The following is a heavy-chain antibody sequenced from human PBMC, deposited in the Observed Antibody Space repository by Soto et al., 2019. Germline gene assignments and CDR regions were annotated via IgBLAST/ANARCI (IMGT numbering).Heavy chain of an antibody. CDR2: IYYSGST. Sequence: PSETPSLTRTVSGGSLSSYYWSWIRQPPGKGLEWIGYIYYSGSTNYNPSLKSRVTISVDTSKNQFSLKLSSVTAADTAVYYCARRYGDCFDFWGQGTLVTVSS. J-gene: IGHJ4*02. V-gene: IGHV4-59*08. D-gene: IGHD4-17*01. CDR3: ARRYGDCFDF. CDR1: GGSLSSYY.